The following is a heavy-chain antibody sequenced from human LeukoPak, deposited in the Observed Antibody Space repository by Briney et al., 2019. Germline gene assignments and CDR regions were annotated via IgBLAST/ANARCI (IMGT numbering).Heavy chain of an antibody. CDR1: GFTFSSYG. J-gene: IGHJ5*02. Sequence: AGGSLRLSCAASGFTFSSYGMHWVRQAPGKGLEWVAVISYDGSNKYYADSVKGRFTISRDNSKNTLYLQMNSLRAQDTAVYYCAKDYYDSSGYYDDWFDPWGQGTLVTVSS. CDR2: ISYDGSNK. V-gene: IGHV3-30*18. CDR3: AKDYYDSSGYYDDWFDP. D-gene: IGHD3-22*01.